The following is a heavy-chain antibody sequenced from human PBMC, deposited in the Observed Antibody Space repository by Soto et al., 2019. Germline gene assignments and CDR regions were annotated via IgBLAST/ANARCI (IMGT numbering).Heavy chain of an antibody. J-gene: IGHJ4*02. CDR3: ARGFAIDWYTYYFDY. V-gene: IGHV4-59*08. D-gene: IGHD3-9*01. CDR2: ISYSGAT. Sequence: SETLSLTCTVSGGSISTGYWTWIRQPPGKGLECLGYISYSGATNYNPSLKSRVTMSIDTSKNQFSLQLNSVTAADTAVYYCARGFAIDWYTYYFDYWGQGPLVTVSS. CDR1: GGSISTGY.